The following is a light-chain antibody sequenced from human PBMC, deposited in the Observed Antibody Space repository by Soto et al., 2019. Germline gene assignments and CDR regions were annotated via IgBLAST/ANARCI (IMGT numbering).Light chain of an antibody. CDR1: QSVSRNY. J-gene: IGKJ4*01. Sequence: EIVLTQSPGTLSLSPGERATLSCRASQSVSRNYLAWYQQKPGQAPRLLIYGASSRATGIPDRFSGSGSGTEFTLTISRLEPEDFAVYYCQQYGSSPFTFGGGTKVEIK. V-gene: IGKV3-20*01. CDR3: QQYGSSPFT. CDR2: GAS.